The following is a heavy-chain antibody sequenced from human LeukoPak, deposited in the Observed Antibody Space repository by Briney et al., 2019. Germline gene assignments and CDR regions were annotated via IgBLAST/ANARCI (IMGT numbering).Heavy chain of an antibody. CDR3: ARVTGSIDY. CDR2: MSPKSGNT. CDR1: GYTFTSYD. D-gene: IGHD1-26*01. Sequence: ASVKVSCKASGYTFTSYDINWVRQATGQGLEWMGWMSPKSGNTGYAQRFQGRVTMTRDTSISTAYMELGSLRSEDTAVYYCARVTGSIDYWGQGTLVTVSS. J-gene: IGHJ4*02. V-gene: IGHV1-8*01.